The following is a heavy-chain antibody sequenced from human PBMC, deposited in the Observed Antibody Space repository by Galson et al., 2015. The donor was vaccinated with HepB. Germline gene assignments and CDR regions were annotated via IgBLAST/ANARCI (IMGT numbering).Heavy chain of an antibody. D-gene: IGHD3-3*01. CDR1: GGSFSGYY. CDR3: ARGRIFGANWCDP. Sequence: ETLSLTCAVYGGSFSGYYWSWIRQPPGKGLEWIGENNHSGSTNYNPSLKSRVTISVDTSKNQFSLKLSSVTAADTAVYYCARGRIFGANWCDPWGQGTLVTVSS. V-gene: IGHV4-34*01. J-gene: IGHJ5*02. CDR2: NNHSGST.